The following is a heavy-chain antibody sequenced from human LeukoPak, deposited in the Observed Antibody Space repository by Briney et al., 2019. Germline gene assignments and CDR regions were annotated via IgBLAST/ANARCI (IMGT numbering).Heavy chain of an antibody. V-gene: IGHV3-30-3*01. J-gene: IGHJ6*03. CDR3: ARGVLRFLEWLPKEYYYYYMDV. Sequence: PGRSLRLSCAASGFTFSSYAMHWVRQAPGKGLEWVAVISYDGSNKYYADSVKGRFTISRDNSKNTLYLQMNSLRSEDTAVYYCARGVLRFLEWLPKEYYYYYMDVWGKGTTVTVSS. CDR2: ISYDGSNK. D-gene: IGHD3-3*01. CDR1: GFTFSSYA.